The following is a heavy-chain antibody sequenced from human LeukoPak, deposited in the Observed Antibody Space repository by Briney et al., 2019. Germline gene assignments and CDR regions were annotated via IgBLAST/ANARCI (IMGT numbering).Heavy chain of an antibody. Sequence: SETLSLTCTVSSGSISTSNYYWGWVRQPPGQALEWIGNIFYSGSTYYSPSLKSRVTISVDTSKNQFSLKLSSVTAADTAVYYCARQYYYGSGSYYFGVARIYFDYWGQGTLVTVSS. D-gene: IGHD3-10*01. CDR2: IFYSGST. CDR3: ARQYYYGSGSYYFGVARIYFDY. J-gene: IGHJ4*02. V-gene: IGHV4-39*01. CDR1: SGSISTSNYY.